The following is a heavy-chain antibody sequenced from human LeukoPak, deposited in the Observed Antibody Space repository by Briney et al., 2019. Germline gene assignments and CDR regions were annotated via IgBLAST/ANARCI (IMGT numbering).Heavy chain of an antibody. CDR2: IKKEESEK. Sequence: GGSLRLSCAASGFTFSSHWMSWVRQARGKGLEWLANIKKEESEKYYVDSVKCRFTISRDNAKNSLYLQMNSLRTEERAVYYGARYIVYDLGYWGQGTLGTVSS. D-gene: IGHD5/OR15-5a*01. V-gene: IGHV3-7*01. CDR1: GFTFSSHW. J-gene: IGHJ4*02. CDR3: ARYIVYDLGY.